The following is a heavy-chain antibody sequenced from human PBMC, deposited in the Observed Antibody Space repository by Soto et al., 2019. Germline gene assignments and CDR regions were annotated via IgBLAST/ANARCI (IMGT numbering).Heavy chain of an antibody. V-gene: IGHV4-34*01. CDR1: GGSFSGYY. CDR3: ARGLDFGVVITPYFDY. CDR2: INHSGST. J-gene: IGHJ4*02. D-gene: IGHD3-3*01. Sequence: SETLSLTCAVYGGSFSGYYWSWIRQPPGKGLEWIGEINHSGSTNYNPSLKSRVTISVDTSKNQFSLKLSSVTAADTAVYYCARGLDFGVVITPYFDYWGQGTLVTVSS.